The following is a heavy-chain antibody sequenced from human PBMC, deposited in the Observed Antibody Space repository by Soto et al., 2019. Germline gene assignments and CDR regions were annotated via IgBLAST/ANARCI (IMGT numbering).Heavy chain of an antibody. V-gene: IGHV6-1*01. J-gene: IGHJ4*02. Sequence: QVPLHQSGPGLVKPSQTLSLTCAISGDSVSRTSVAWNWIRQSPSRGLEWLGRTYYRSKWNSDYAVSVRCRITINPGTSKSHFSLQLNSVTREDTAVYYCVRGQFSAFDCWGQGTLVTVSS. CDR3: VRGQFSAFDC. CDR1: GDSVSRTSVA. CDR2: TYYRSKWNS.